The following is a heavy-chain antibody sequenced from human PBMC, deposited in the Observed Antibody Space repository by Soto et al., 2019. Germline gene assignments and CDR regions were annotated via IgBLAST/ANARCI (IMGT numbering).Heavy chain of an antibody. CDR3: GRHVYASWTHFDF. CDR2: IHSSGNT. CDR1: GGCITNYF. J-gene: IGHJ4*02. D-gene: IGHD3-10*01. V-gene: IGHV4-59*08. Sequence: SETLSLTCTVSGGCITNYFWSWIRQPPGKGLEWIGYIHSSGNTHYNPSLQRQVTISLDTSKNQFSLKLSSVSGADTAGYFWGRHVYASWTHFDFWGQGTLVTVSS.